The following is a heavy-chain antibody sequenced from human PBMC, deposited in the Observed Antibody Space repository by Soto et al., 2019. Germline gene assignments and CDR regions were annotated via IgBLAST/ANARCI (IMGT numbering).Heavy chain of an antibody. CDR1: GFTFRDYY. V-gene: IGHV3-11*06. D-gene: IGHD6-6*01. CDR2: ISSTGSHA. J-gene: IGHJ4*02. CDR3: ARDSSITPRPLDY. Sequence: PGGSLRLSCAASGFTFRDYYMSWIRQAPGKGLEWVSYISSTGSHAKYADSVKGRFTISRDNAKNSLYLQMNSLRAEDTAVYYCARDSSITPRPLDYWGQGTPVTVSS.